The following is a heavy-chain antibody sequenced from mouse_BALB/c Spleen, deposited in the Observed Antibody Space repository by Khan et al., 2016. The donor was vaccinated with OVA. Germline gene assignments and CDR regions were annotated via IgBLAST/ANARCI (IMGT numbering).Heavy chain of an antibody. D-gene: IGHD2-1*01. CDR1: GYTFTSYW. CDR3: ARGYFGNYEFAY. CDR2: IFPGTGTT. J-gene: IGHJ3*01. V-gene: IGHV1S132*01. Sequence: QVQLQQSGAELVTPGASVKLSCKTSGYTFTSYWIQWVKQRPGQGLGWIGEIFPGTGTTYYNENFKGKATLTIDTSSTTAYMQLSSLTSEDSAVYFCARGYFGNYEFAYWGQGTLVTVSS.